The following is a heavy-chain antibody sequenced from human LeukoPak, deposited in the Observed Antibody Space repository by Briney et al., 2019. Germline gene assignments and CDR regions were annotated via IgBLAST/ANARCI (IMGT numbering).Heavy chain of an antibody. D-gene: IGHD3-3*01. V-gene: IGHV1-69*13. J-gene: IGHJ4*02. CDR1: GGTFSSYA. Sequence: SVKVSCKXSGGTFSSYAISWVRQAPGQGLEWMGGIIPIFGTANYAQKFLGRVTITADESTSTAYMELSRLRSDDTAVYYCARESTIFGVVIILFDYWGQGTLVTVSS. CDR3: ARESTIFGVVIILFDY. CDR2: IIPIFGTA.